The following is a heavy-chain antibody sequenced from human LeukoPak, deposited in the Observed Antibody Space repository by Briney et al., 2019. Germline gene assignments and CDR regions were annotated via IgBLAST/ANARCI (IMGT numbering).Heavy chain of an antibody. CDR3: ARGQYCSTTTCYSARRYF. CDR1: GFNFNDNY. CDR2: ISRSGATI. V-gene: IGHV3-11*01. J-gene: IGHJ4*02. D-gene: IGHD2-2*01. Sequence: PGGSLRLSCAASGFNFNDNYMSWIRQAPGKGLEWISYISRSGATIYYADSVKGRFTVSRDNAKKSLYLQMNSLRAEDTAVYYCARGQYCSTTTCYSARRYFWGQGTLVTVSS.